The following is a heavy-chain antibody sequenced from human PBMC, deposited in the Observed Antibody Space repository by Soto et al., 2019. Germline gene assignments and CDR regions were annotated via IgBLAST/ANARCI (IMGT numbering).Heavy chain of an antibody. CDR1: GYNFINHA. CDR3: ARQGEPYCGGDCYSPVDY. CDR2: INAGPGNT. V-gene: IGHV1-3*01. D-gene: IGHD2-21*02. J-gene: IGHJ4*02. Sequence: ASVKVSCKASGYNFINHAIHWVRQAPGQRLEWMGWINAGPGNTKYSQNFQGRVTITRDTSASTAYMELSSLSSEDTAVYYCARQGEPYCGGDCYSPVDYWGQGTLVTVSS.